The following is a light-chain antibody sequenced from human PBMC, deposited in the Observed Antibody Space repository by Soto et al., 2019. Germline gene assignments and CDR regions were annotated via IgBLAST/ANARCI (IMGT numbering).Light chain of an antibody. CDR3: QQRSNWPPGVT. J-gene: IGKJ3*01. V-gene: IGKV3-11*01. CDR2: DAS. CDR1: QSVSSY. Sequence: EIVLTQSPATLSLSPRERATLSCRASQSVSSYLAWYQQKPGQAPSLLIYDASNRATGIPARFSGSGSGTDFTPTNSRLQPEDFAIYSCQQRSNWPPGVTFGPATKVDIK.